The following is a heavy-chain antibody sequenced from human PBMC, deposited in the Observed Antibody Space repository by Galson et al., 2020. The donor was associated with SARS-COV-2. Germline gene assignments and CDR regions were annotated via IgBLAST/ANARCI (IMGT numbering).Heavy chain of an antibody. CDR1: GDSVSSNSAA. D-gene: IGHD2-8*01. Sequence: SQTLSLTCAISGDSVSSNSAAWNWIRQSPSRGLEWLGRTYYRSKWYNDYAASVKSRMTINADTSKNQFSLHLNSVTPEDTAVYYCAGGVCRPLDPWGQGTLVTVSS. CDR3: AGGVCRPLDP. CDR2: TYYRSKWYN. V-gene: IGHV6-1*01. J-gene: IGHJ5*02.